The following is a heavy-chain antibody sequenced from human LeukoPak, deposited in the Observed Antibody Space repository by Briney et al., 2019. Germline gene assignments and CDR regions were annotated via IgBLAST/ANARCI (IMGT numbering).Heavy chain of an antibody. J-gene: IGHJ4*02. CDR1: GVSISSSSYY. V-gene: IGHV4-39*01. CDR3: ARADKWELLRY. CDR2: IYYSGST. D-gene: IGHD1-26*01. Sequence: SETLSLTCTVSGVSISSSSYYWGWIRQPPGKGLEWIGSIYYSGSTYYNPSLKSRVTISVDTSKNQFSLKLSSVTAADTAVYYCARADKWELLRYWGQGTLVTVSS.